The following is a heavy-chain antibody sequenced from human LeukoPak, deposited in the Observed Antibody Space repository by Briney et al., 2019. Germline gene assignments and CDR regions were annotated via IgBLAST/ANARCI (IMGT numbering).Heavy chain of an antibody. CDR3: ARDSGGFGESYYYYGMDV. J-gene: IGHJ6*02. V-gene: IGHV4-38-2*02. CDR2: IYHSGST. D-gene: IGHD3-10*01. Sequence: PSETLSLTCTVSGYSISSGYYWGWIRQPPGKGLEWIGSIYHSGSTYYNPSLKSRVTISVDTSKNQFSLKLSSVTAADTAVYYCARDSGGFGESYYYYGMDVWGQGTTVTVSS. CDR1: GYSISSGYY.